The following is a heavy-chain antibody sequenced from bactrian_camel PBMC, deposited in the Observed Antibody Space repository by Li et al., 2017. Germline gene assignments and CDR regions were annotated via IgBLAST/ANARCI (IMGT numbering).Heavy chain of an antibody. D-gene: IGHD3*01. CDR3: AADVMYCSGYDERCCGEHEETYNY. J-gene: IGHJ4*01. CDR2: VLRDGGVT. Sequence: QLVESGGGSVQVGGSLTLACEISEDTYGDACMSWFRQAPGKKREGVAGVLRDGGVTYYADSVRGRFTVSRNNAKSTLYLRMNNLEPEDTAMYYCAADVMYCSGYDERCCGEHEETYNYWGQGTQVTVS. CDR1: EDTYGDAC. V-gene: IGHV3S6*01.